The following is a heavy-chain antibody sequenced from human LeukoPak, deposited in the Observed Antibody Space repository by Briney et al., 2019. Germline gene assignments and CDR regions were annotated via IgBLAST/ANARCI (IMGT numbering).Heavy chain of an antibody. CDR3: AAYDTSGDYYVSAFDL. D-gene: IGHD3-22*01. Sequence: SETLSLICTVSGGSISSGDYYWNWIRQPPGKGLEWIGYIYYSGTTYYNPSHESRVTISIDTSKNQCSLKLSSVTAADTAVYFCAAYDTSGDYYVSAFDLWGRGTLVTVSS. CDR1: GGSISSGDYY. J-gene: IGHJ3*01. CDR2: IYYSGTT. V-gene: IGHV4-30-4*01.